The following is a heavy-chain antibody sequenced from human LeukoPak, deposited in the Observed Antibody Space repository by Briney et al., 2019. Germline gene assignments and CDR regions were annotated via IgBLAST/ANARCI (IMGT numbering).Heavy chain of an antibody. V-gene: IGHV1-2*02. D-gene: IGHD3-16*02. J-gene: IGHJ4*02. Sequence: ASVKVSCKASGYTFTGYYMHWVRQAPGQGLEWMGWINPNSGGTNYAQKFQGRVTMTRDTSISTAYMELSRLRSDDTAVYYCARALPYDYVWESYRSYFDYWGQGTLVTVSS. CDR3: ARALPYDYVWESYRSYFDY. CDR2: INPNSGGT. CDR1: GYTFTGYY.